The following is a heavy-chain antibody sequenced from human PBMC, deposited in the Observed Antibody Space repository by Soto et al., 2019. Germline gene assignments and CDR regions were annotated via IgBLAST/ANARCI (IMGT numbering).Heavy chain of an antibody. Sequence: PGGSLRLSCAASGFTFGDYYMSWVRQAPGKGLEWISYISTMNSHSYYADSVKGRFTISRDNSKNTLYLQMNSLRAEDTAIYYCAKRFFPFYIYPDFWGQGTLVTVSS. CDR3: AKRFFPFYIYPDF. CDR2: ISTMNSHS. V-gene: IGHV3-11*03. J-gene: IGHJ4*02. D-gene: IGHD3-3*01. CDR1: GFTFGDYY.